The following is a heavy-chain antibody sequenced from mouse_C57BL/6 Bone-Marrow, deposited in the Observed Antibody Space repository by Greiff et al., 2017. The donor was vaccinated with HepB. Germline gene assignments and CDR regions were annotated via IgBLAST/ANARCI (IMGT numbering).Heavy chain of an antibody. D-gene: IGHD1-1*01. J-gene: IGHJ4*01. CDR3: ARDYGSSPSMDY. CDR1: GYSFTGYY. V-gene: IGHV1-42*01. Sequence: EVQLQQSGPELVKPGASVKISCKASGYSFTGYYMNWVKQSPEKSLEWIGEINPSTGGTTYNQKFKAKATLTVDKSSSTAYMQLKSLTSEDSAVYYCARDYGSSPSMDYWGQGTSVTVSS. CDR2: INPSTGGT.